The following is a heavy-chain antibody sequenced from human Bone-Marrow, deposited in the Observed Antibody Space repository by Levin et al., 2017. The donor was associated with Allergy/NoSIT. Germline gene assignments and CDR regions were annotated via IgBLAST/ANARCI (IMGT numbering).Heavy chain of an antibody. J-gene: IGHJ5*02. V-gene: IGHV3-74*01. CDR2: INRDGSSA. D-gene: IGHD3-9*01. CDR1: GFTFNNYW. CDR3: TRVSYDTTGYYNGKWFDP. Sequence: LSLTCVASGFTFNNYWMYWVRQAPGKGPVWVSYINRDGSSATYADSVKGRFTISRDNTKNTLFLQMKSLRADDTAVYYCTRVSYDTTGYYNGKWFDPWGQGTLVTVSS.